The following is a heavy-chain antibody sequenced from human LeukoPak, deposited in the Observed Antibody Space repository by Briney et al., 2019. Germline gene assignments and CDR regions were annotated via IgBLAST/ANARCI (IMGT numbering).Heavy chain of an antibody. J-gene: IGHJ4*02. CDR2: IRSNGDTA. CDR1: GFTFSRIA. V-gene: IGHV3-23*01. D-gene: IGHD1-1*01. CDR3: AKGQELDDGVFDS. Sequence: PGGSLRLSCAASGFTFSRIAMTWVRQAPGKGLEWVSTIRSNGDTAYNADSVRGRFAISRDNSKNALFLQMISLRVEDTAIYYCAKGQELDDGVFDSWGRGTLVTVSS.